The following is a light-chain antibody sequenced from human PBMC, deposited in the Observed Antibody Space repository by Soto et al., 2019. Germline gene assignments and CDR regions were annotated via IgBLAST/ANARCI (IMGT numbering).Light chain of an antibody. Sequence: DIQMTQSPSTLSGSVGDRVSITCRASQTISSWLAWYQQKPGKAPKLLIYKASTLESGVPSRFSGSRSGTEFTLTISSLQPDDFATYYCQQYNSYSRTFGQGTKV. CDR2: KAS. CDR3: QQYNSYSRT. CDR1: QTISSW. V-gene: IGKV1-5*03. J-gene: IGKJ1*01.